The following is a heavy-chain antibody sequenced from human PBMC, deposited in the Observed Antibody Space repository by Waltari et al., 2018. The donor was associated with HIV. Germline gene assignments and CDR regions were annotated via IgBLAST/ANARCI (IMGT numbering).Heavy chain of an antibody. CDR2: INHSGST. D-gene: IGHD3-10*01. Sequence: QVQLQQWGAGLLKPSETLSLTCAVYGGSFSGYYWSWIRQPPGKGLEWIGEINHSGSTNYNPSLKSRVTRSVDTSKNQFSLKLSAVTAADTAVYYCARGRAGDALDIWGQGTMVTVSS. CDR3: ARGRAGDALDI. CDR1: GGSFSGYY. J-gene: IGHJ3*02. V-gene: IGHV4-34*01.